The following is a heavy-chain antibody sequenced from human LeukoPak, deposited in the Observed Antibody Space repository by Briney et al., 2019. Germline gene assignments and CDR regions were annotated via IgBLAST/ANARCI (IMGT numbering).Heavy chain of an antibody. CDR3: ARDVGPYYYGSGSSSAFDI. J-gene: IGHJ3*02. CDR2: IRHDGSNK. V-gene: IGHV3-30*02. D-gene: IGHD3-10*01. Sequence: PGGSLRLSCAASGFAFSTYGMHWVRQDQGKGLEWVSFIRHDGSNKYYADSVKGRFTISKDNSKSTLSLQMNSLRAEDTAVYYCARDVGPYYYGSGSSSAFDIWGQGTLVTVS. CDR1: GFAFSTYG.